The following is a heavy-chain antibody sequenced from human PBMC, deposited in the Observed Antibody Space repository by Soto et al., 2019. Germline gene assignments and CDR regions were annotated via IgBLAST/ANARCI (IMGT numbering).Heavy chain of an antibody. CDR3: ARGNDPGSTGFNYYYGPDP. J-gene: IGHJ6*02. CDR1: GFAFTNYF. D-gene: IGHD1-26*01. V-gene: IGHV1-46*01. Sequence: QVQLVQSGAEVKKPGASVKISCKASGFAFTNYFFHWVRQAPRQGLEWMGIIRPYDGSTNYVQSLQGRVTITSDTSTSTVYRELSSLRSDDTAVSYGARGNDPGSTGFNYYYGPDPWRHRATVTGSS. CDR2: IRPYDGST.